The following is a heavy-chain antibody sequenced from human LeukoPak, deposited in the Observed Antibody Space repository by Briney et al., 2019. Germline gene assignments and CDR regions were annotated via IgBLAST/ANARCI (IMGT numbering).Heavy chain of an antibody. CDR3: ARADYGGNHYYYYMDV. D-gene: IGHD4-23*01. J-gene: IGHJ6*03. V-gene: IGHV4-59*01. CDR2: IYYSGST. Sequence: SETLSLTCTVSGGSISSYYWSWIRQPPGKGLEWIGYIYYSGSTNYNPSLKSRVTTSVDTSKNQFSLKLSSVTAADTAVYYCARADYGGNHYYYYMDVWGKGTTVTVSS. CDR1: GGSISSYY.